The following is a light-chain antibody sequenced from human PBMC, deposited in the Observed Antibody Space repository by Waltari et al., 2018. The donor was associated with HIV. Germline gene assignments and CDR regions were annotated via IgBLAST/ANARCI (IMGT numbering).Light chain of an antibody. CDR2: DVT. J-gene: IGLJ2*01. Sequence: QSALTQPASVSGSPGQSITISCTGTSSDVGGYNYVSWYQQHPGKAPKVMIYDVTKRPSGVSNRFSGSKSGNTASLTISGLQADDEADYYCCSFAGTVVFGGGTKLTVL. V-gene: IGLV2-14*03. CDR1: SSDVGGYNY. CDR3: CSFAGTVV.